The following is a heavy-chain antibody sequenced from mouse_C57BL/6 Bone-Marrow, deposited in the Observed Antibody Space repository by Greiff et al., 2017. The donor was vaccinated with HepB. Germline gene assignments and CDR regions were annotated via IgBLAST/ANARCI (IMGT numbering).Heavy chain of an antibody. D-gene: IGHD4-1*01. CDR3: ARAPTLGFDY. CDR1: GYTFTSYW. CDR2: IDPSDSYT. V-gene: IGHV1-69*01. Sequence: QVQLKQPGAELVMPGASVKLSCKASGYTFTSYWMHWVKQRPGQGLEWIGEIDPSDSYTNYNQKFKGKSTLTVDKSSSTAYMQLSSLTSEDSAVYYCARAPTLGFDYWGQGTTLTVSS. J-gene: IGHJ2*01.